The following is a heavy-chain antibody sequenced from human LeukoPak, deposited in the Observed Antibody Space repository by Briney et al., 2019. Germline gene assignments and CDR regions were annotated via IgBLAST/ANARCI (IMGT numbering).Heavy chain of an antibody. V-gene: IGHV4-39*07. J-gene: IGHJ6*03. D-gene: IGHD6-13*01. CDR2: IYYSGST. Sequence: SETLSLTCTVSGGSISSSSYYWGWIRQPPGKGLEWIGSIYYSGSTYYNPSLKSRVTISVDTSKNQFSLKLSSVTAADTAVYYCARDSSSWLPYYYYYMDVWGKGTTVTVSS. CDR1: GGSISSSSYY. CDR3: ARDSSSWLPYYYYYMDV.